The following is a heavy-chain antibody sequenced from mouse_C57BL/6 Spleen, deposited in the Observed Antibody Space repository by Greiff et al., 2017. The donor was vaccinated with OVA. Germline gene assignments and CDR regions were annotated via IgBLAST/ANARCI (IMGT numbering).Heavy chain of an antibody. CDR3: ARAVGYDRYFDV. CDR1: GYTFTSYW. D-gene: IGHD2-2*01. Sequence: QVQLQQPGAELVKPGASVKLSCKASGYTFTSYWMHWVKQRPGQGLEWIGMIHPNSGSTNSNEKFKSKATLTVDKSSSTAYMQLSSLTSEDSAVYYCARAVGYDRYFDVWGTGTTVTVSS. J-gene: IGHJ1*03. V-gene: IGHV1-64*01. CDR2: IHPNSGST.